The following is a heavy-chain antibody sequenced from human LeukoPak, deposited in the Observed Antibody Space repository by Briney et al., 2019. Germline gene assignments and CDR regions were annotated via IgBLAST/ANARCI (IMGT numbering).Heavy chain of an antibody. CDR1: GFTFSVSW. D-gene: IGHD1-1*01. V-gene: IGHV3-7*01. CDR3: ARGGTTFEH. Sequence: GGSLRLSCAASGFTFSVSWMSWVRQAPGKGLEWVANIKYDGSEKYYVDSVKGRFTISRDNAKNSLYLQMNSLRAEDTAVYYCARGGTTFEHWGQGTLVTVSS. CDR2: IKYDGSEK. J-gene: IGHJ4*02.